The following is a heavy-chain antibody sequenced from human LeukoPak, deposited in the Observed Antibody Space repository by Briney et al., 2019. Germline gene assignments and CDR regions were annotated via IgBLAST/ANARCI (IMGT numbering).Heavy chain of an antibody. Sequence: GGSLRLSCSASGFTFSNYAMHWVRQAPGKGLEYVSAISGNGGTTYYADSVKGRFTISRDNSKNTLYLQMSSPRTEDTAVYFCVRRGYGSGSYIDWGQGTLVTVSS. J-gene: IGHJ4*02. D-gene: IGHD3-10*01. CDR3: VRRGYGSGSYID. CDR1: GFTFSNYA. V-gene: IGHV3-64D*06. CDR2: ISGNGGTT.